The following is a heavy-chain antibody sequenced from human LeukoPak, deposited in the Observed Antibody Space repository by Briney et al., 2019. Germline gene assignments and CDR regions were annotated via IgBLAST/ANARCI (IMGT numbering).Heavy chain of an antibody. Sequence: SETLSLTCAVYGGSFSGYYWSWIRQPPGKGLEWIGEINHSGSTNYNPSLKSRVTISVDTSKNQFSLKLSSVTAADTAVYYCARGGRDTDLDHWGQGTLVTVSS. J-gene: IGHJ4*02. CDR1: GGSFSGYY. CDR2: INHSGST. CDR3: ARGGRDTDLDH. V-gene: IGHV4-34*01. D-gene: IGHD5-18*01.